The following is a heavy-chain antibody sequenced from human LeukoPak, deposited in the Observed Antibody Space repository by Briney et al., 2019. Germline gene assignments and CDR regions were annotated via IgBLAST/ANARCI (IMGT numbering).Heavy chain of an antibody. Sequence: GGSLRLSCAASGFTFSNAWMSWVRQAPGKGLEWVGRIKSKTDGGTTDYAAPVKGRFTISRDDSKNTLYLQMNSLKTEDTAVYCCTTDPRVLLWFGELFFDYWGQGTLVTVSS. CDR3: TTDPRVLLWFGELFFDY. D-gene: IGHD3-10*01. V-gene: IGHV3-15*01. J-gene: IGHJ4*02. CDR2: IKSKTDGGTT. CDR1: GFTFSNAW.